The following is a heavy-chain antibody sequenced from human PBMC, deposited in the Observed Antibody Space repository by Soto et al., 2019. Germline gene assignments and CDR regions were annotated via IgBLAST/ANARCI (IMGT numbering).Heavy chain of an antibody. J-gene: IGHJ5*02. Sequence: GGSLRLSCAASGVTFSSYWMSWVRQAPGKGLEWVANIKQDGGEKYYVDSVKGRFTISRDNAKNSLYLQMNSLRVEDTALYYCARRYSSSWSGFDPRGQGTLVTVSS. CDR3: ARRYSSSWSGFDP. CDR2: IKQDGGEK. D-gene: IGHD6-13*01. CDR1: GVTFSSYW. V-gene: IGHV3-7*01.